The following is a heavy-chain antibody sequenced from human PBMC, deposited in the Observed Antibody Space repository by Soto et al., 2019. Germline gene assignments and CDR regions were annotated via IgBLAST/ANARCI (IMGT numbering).Heavy chain of an antibody. CDR1: GFTFSSYW. V-gene: IGHV3-7*01. D-gene: IGHD1-26*01. J-gene: IGHJ6*02. Sequence: GGSLRLSCAASGFTFSSYWMSWVRQAPGKGLEWVANIKQDGSEKYYVDSVKGRFTISRDNAKNSLYLQMNSLRAEDTAVYYCARHQAPNYSGSFYYSGMDVWGQGTTVTVSS. CDR3: ARHQAPNYSGSFYYSGMDV. CDR2: IKQDGSEK.